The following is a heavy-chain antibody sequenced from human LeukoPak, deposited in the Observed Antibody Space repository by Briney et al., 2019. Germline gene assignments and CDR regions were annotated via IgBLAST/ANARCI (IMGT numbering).Heavy chain of an antibody. V-gene: IGHV3-21*01. CDR2: ISSSSSYI. D-gene: IGHD3-3*01. Sequence: GGSLRLSCAASGFTFSSYSMNWARQAPGKGLEWVSSISSSSSYIYYADSVKGRFTISRDNAKNSLYLQMNSLRAEDTAVYYCATEYDFWSGYYGWGQGTLVTVSS. CDR3: ATEYDFWSGYYG. J-gene: IGHJ4*02. CDR1: GFTFSSYS.